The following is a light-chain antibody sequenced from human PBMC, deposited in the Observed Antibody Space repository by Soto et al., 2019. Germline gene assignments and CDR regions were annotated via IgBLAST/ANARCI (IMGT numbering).Light chain of an antibody. V-gene: IGLV2-14*01. Sequence: QSALTQPASVSGSPGQSITISCTGTSSDVGTYKYVSWYQQHPGKAPKLMIYDVNYRPSGVSTRFSGSKSGNTASLTISGLQSEDEADYYCSSYAGTITSYVLGTGTKVTVL. CDR3: SSYAGTITSYV. CDR1: SSDVGTYKY. CDR2: DVN. J-gene: IGLJ1*01.